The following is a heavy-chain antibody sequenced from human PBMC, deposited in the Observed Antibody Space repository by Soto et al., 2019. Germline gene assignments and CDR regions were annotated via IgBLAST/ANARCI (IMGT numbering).Heavy chain of an antibody. V-gene: IGHV1-69*12. Sequence: QVQLVQSGAEVKKPGSSVKVSCKASGGTFSSYAISWVRQAPGQGLEWMGGIIPIFGTANYAQKLQGIVTITAEESTSTAYLELSSLRSEDTAVYYCARHVPAAGYYYGMDVWGQGTTVTVSS. CDR2: IIPIFGTA. CDR3: ARHVPAAGYYYGMDV. CDR1: GGTFSSYA. J-gene: IGHJ6*02. D-gene: IGHD2-2*01.